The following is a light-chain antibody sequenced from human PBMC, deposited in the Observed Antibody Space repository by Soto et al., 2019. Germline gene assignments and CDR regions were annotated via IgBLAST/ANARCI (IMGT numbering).Light chain of an antibody. V-gene: IGLV1-44*01. CDR2: SNN. CDR1: SSNIGSNT. Sequence: QSVLTQPPSASGTPGQRVTISCSGSSSNIGSNTVNWYQQLPGTAPKLLIYSNNQRPSGVPDRFSGSKSGTSASLAISGLDFEDGGDYYWAQWKETLSVLVFGGGTKLTAL. J-gene: IGLJ2*01. CDR3: AQWKETLSVLV.